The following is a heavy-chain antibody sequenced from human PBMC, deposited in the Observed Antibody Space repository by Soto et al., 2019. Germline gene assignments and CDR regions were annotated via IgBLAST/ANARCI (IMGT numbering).Heavy chain of an antibody. J-gene: IGHJ4*02. CDR2: ISDDGIND. V-gene: IGHV3-30-3*01. D-gene: IGHD3-10*01. CDR3: ARGSAGHYNSGTLLD. CDR1: GFTFSSYA. Sequence: QVQVVESGGGVVQPGRSLRLSCEASGFTFSSYAMHWIRQAPAGKCLEWVAAISDDGINDYYPDSIEGRFTISRDNSKNTLYLQLNSLTTEDTAVYYCARGSAGHYNSGTLLDWGQGTLVTVSS.